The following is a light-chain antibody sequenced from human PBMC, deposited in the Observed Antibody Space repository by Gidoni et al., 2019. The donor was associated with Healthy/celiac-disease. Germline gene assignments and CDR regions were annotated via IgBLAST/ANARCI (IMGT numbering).Light chain of an antibody. CDR1: QSLLHSNAYNY. CDR2: LGS. J-gene: IGKJ2*04. Sequence: DIVMTQSPLSLPVTPGEPASISCRSSQSLLHSNAYNYLDWYLQKPGQSPQLLIYLGSNRASGVPDRFSGSGSGTDFTLKISRVEAEDVGVYYCMQALQTPCSFXQXTKLEIK. V-gene: IGKV2-28*01. CDR3: MQALQTPCS.